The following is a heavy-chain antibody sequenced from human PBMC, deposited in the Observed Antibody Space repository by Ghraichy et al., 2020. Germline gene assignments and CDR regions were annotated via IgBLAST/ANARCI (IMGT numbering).Heavy chain of an antibody. CDR1: GFTSSSYA. V-gene: IGHV3-23*01. J-gene: IGHJ4*02. D-gene: IGHD3-3*01. CDR2: ISGSGGST. CDR3: AKDWLTIFGVGLDY. Sequence: GGSLRLSCAASGFTSSSYAMSWVRQAPGKGLEWVSAISGSGGSTYYADSVKGRFTISRDNSKNTLYLQMNSLRAEDTAVYYCAKDWLTIFGVGLDYWGQGTLVTVSS.